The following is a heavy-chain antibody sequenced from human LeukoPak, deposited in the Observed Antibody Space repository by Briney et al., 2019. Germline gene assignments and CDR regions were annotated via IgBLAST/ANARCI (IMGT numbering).Heavy chain of an antibody. J-gene: IGHJ4*02. CDR2: IKQDGSEK. Sequence: GGSLRLSCAASGFTFSSYWMSWVRQAPGKGLEWVANIKQDGSEKYYVDSVKGRFTISRDNAKNSLYLQMNSLRAEDTAVYYCAKDRYYYGSGSYWAFDYWGQGTLVTVSS. CDR3: AKDRYYYGSGSYWAFDY. CDR1: GFTFSSYW. D-gene: IGHD3-10*01. V-gene: IGHV3-7*03.